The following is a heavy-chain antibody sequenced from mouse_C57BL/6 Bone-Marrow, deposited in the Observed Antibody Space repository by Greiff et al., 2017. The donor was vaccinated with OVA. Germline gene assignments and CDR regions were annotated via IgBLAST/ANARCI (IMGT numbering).Heavy chain of an antibody. CDR3: ARGWDYAMDY. V-gene: IGHV1-64*01. D-gene: IGHD3-3*01. Sequence: QVQLQQPGAELVKPGASVKLSCKASGYTFTSYWMHWVKQRPGQGLEWIGMIHPNSGSTNYNEKFKSKATQTVDKSSSTGCRQRSSLTSEDSAVYYGARGWDYAMDYWGQGTSVTVSS. CDR2: IHPNSGST. J-gene: IGHJ4*01. CDR1: GYTFTSYW.